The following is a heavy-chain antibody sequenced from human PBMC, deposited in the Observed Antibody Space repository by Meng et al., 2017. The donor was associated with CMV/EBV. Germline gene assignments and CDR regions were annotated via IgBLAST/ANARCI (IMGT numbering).Heavy chain of an antibody. J-gene: IGHJ4*02. Sequence: QGQLVESGGGVVQPWGSLVLSCSGSGVTFVSCGMHWVGQAPGKGLDGVAFIRYDGINKYYADSVKGRFTISRDNSKNTLYLQMNSLRAEDTAVYYCAKPPMASGDYFDYWGQGTLVTVSS. V-gene: IGHV3-30*02. CDR2: IRYDGINK. D-gene: IGHD3-10*01. CDR1: GVTFVSCG. CDR3: AKPPMASGDYFDY.